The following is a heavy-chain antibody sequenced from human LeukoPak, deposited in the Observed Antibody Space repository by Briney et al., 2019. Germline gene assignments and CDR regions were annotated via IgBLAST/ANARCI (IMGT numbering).Heavy chain of an antibody. V-gene: IGHV3-53*01. Sequence: PGGSLRLSCAASGFTVSSNYMTWVRQAPGKGLEWVSVIYCDGSTFYADSVKGRFTISRDRSKNTLYLQMNSLRAEDTAVYYCARDPQVSYWGQGALVTVSS. CDR1: GFTVSSNY. CDR3: ARDPQVSY. J-gene: IGHJ4*02. CDR2: IYCDGST.